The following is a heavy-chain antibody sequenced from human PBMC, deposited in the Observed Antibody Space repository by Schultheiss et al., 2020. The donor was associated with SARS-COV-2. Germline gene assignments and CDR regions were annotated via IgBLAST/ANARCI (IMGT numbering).Heavy chain of an antibody. Sequence: SETLSLTCTVSGYSISSGYYWSWIRQPPGKGLEWIGSIYYSGSTYYNPSLKSRVTISVDRSKNQFSLKLSSVTAADTAVYYCARAIILRVAFDIWGQGTMVTVSS. D-gene: IGHD3-3*01. V-gene: IGHV4-38-2*02. CDR3: ARAIILRVAFDI. CDR2: IYYSGST. J-gene: IGHJ3*02. CDR1: GYSISSGYY.